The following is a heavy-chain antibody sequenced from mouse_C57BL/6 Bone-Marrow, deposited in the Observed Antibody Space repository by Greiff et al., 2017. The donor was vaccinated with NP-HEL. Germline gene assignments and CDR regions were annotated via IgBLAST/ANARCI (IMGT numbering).Heavy chain of an antibody. J-gene: IGHJ2*01. D-gene: IGHD2-1*01. CDR3: ARGIIYYGKGTYYFDY. CDR1: GYTFTTYP. CDR2: FHPYNDDT. Sequence: VQLVESGAELVKPGASVKMSCKASGYTFTTYPIEWMKQNHGKSLEWIGNFHPYNDDTKYNEKFKGKATLTVEKSSSTVYLELSRLTSDDSAVYYCARGIIYYGKGTYYFDYWGQGTTLTVSS. V-gene: IGHV1-47*01.